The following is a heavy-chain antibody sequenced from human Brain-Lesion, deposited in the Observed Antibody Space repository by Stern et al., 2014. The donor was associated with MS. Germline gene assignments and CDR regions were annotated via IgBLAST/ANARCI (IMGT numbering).Heavy chain of an antibody. D-gene: IGHD2-8*02. CDR1: GDSISSYTHY. V-gene: IGHV4-39*01. J-gene: IGHJ4*02. CDR2: VYYSGAT. Sequence: QLQLQESGPGLVKPSETLSLTCAVSGDSISSYTHYWAWIRQPPGKGLEXIGSVYYSGATYYNPSLQSPVTISVDTSKNHFSLGLTSVTAADTAVYYCAKHACTGAACPFDLWGQGTLVTVSS. CDR3: AKHACTGAACPFDL.